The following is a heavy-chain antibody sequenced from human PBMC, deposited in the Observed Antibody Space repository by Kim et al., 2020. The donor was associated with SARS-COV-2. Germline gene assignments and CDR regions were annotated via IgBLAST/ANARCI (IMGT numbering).Heavy chain of an antibody. Sequence: GGSLRLSCAASGFTFSSYSMNWVRQAPGKGLEWVSYISSSSSTIYYADSVKGRFTISRDNAKNSLYLQMNSLRDEDTAVYYCARRTGTTPYYYGMDVWGQGTTFTVSS. V-gene: IGHV3-48*02. CDR3: ARRTGTTPYYYGMDV. CDR1: GFTFSSYS. CDR2: ISSSSSTI. J-gene: IGHJ6*02. D-gene: IGHD1-1*01.